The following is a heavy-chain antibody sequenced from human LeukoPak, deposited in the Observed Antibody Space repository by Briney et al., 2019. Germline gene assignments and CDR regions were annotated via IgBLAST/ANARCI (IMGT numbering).Heavy chain of an antibody. CDR1: GYTFTSYD. Sequence: ASVKVSCKASGYTFTSYDINWVRQATGQGLEWMGWMNPNSGNTGYAQKFQGRVTMTRNIFISAAYMELSSLRSEDTAVYYCARVEYISGYSHVYWGQGTLVTVSS. CDR2: MNPNSGNT. J-gene: IGHJ4*02. D-gene: IGHD3-22*01. CDR3: ARVEYISGYSHVY. V-gene: IGHV1-8*01.